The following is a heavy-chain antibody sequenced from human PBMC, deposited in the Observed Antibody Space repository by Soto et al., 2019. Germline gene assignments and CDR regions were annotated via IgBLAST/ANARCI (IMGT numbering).Heavy chain of an antibody. J-gene: IGHJ4*02. V-gene: IGHV4-31*03. CDR3: ARVRAAAGTGSSGWSPYFDY. CDR2: IYYSGST. Sequence: PSETLSLTCTVSGGSISSGGYYWSWIRQHPGKGLEWIGYIYYSGSTYYNPSLKSRVTISVDTSKNQFSLKLSSVTAADTAVYYCARVRAAAGTGSSGWSPYFDYWGQGTLVTVSS. D-gene: IGHD6-13*01. CDR1: GGSISSGGYY.